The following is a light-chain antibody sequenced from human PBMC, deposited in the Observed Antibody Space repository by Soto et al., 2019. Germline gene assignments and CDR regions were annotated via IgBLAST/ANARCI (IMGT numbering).Light chain of an antibody. V-gene: IGLV2-11*01. CDR3: CSYAHRSPPLYV. CDR2: DVT. J-gene: IGLJ1*01. CDR1: TSDVGGYNY. Sequence: QSVLTQPRSVPGSPGQSVTISCTGTTSDVGGYNYVSWYQQHPGKAPKLMIYDVTKRPSGVPDRFSGSKSGNTASLTISGLQAQDEADYYCCSYAHRSPPLYVFGIGTKLTVL.